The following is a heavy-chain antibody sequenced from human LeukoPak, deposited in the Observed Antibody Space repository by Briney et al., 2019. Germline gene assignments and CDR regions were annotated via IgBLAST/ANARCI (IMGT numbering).Heavy chain of an antibody. Sequence: PGGSLRLSCAASGFTFDDYAMHWVRQAPGKGLEWVSLISADGGGTYYPDSVKGRFTTSRDNSKNSLYLQMNSLRTEDTALYYCAKPQTTVKSGFDYWGQGTLVTVSS. CDR1: GFTFDDYA. CDR2: ISADGGGT. J-gene: IGHJ4*02. D-gene: IGHD4-11*01. V-gene: IGHV3-43*02. CDR3: AKPQTTVKSGFDY.